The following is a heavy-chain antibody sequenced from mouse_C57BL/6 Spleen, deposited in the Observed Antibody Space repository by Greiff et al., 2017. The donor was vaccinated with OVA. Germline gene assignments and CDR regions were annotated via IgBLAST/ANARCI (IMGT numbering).Heavy chain of an antibody. Sequence: QVHVKQPGAELVRPGSSVKLSCKASGFTFTSYWMHWVKQRPIQGLEWIGNIDPSDSDTHYHQKFKDKATLTVDQSSSTACMQLSSLTSEDSAVYYCARRGYGSIDYWGQGTSLTVSS. J-gene: IGHJ2*02. CDR1: GFTFTSYW. D-gene: IGHD1-1*01. CDR2: IDPSDSDT. V-gene: IGHV1-52*01. CDR3: ARRGYGSIDY.